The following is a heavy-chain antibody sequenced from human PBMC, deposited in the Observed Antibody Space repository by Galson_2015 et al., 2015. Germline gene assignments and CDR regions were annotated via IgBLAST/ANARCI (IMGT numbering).Heavy chain of an antibody. V-gene: IGHV3-30*03. D-gene: IGHD3-3*01. J-gene: IGHJ4*02. CDR2: ISYDGSNK. CDR3: ARDHDFWSGQYYFDY. Sequence: SMRLSCAASGFTFSSYGMHWVRQAPGKGLEWVAVISYDGSNKYYADSVKGRFTISRDNSKNTLYLQMNSLRAEDTAVYYCARDHDFWSGQYYFDYWGQGTLVTVSS. CDR1: GFTFSSYG.